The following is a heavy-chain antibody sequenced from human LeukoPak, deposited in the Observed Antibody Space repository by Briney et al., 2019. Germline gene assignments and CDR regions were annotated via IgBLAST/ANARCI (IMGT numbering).Heavy chain of an antibody. CDR3: ARRVSYGDFDY. J-gene: IGHJ4*02. CDR1: GYTFTSYH. CDR2: MNPNSGNT. D-gene: IGHD4-17*01. Sequence: GASVKVSCKASGYTFTSYHVNWVRQATGQGLEWMGWMNPNSGNTGYAQKFQGRVTITRNTSISTAYMQLSSLRSEDTAVYYCARRVSYGDFDYWGQGTLVTVSS. V-gene: IGHV1-8*01.